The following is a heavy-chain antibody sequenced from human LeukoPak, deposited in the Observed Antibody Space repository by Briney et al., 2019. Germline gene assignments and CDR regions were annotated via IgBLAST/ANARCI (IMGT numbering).Heavy chain of an antibody. D-gene: IGHD6-19*01. CDR3: VRDDDMSSGWYGLDY. CDR2: IGAAGVT. V-gene: IGHV3-23*01. CDR1: GFTLSRYT. J-gene: IGHJ4*02. Sequence: LTGGSLRLSCAGSGFTLSRYTMSWVRQAPGKGLEWVSVIGAAGVTYYAESVKGRFIISRDNDKNTVYLQMNCLSAEDTAVYYCVRDDDMSSGWYGLDYWGQGTLVTVSS.